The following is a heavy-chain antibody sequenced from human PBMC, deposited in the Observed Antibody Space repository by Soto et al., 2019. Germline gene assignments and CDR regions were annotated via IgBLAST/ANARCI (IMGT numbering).Heavy chain of an antibody. CDR2: ISNDGRND. Sequence: QVQLVESGGGVVQPGRSLRLSCADSGFTFRSYAMHWVRQSPGNGLEWVAGISNDGRNDYYADSVKDRFTISRDNSKSTLFLQMNSLRVDEDTAIYSCARSIASRVLYFDLWGRGTPVTVSS. J-gene: IGHJ2*01. V-gene: IGHV3-30*04. D-gene: IGHD2-15*01. CDR1: GFTFRSYA. CDR3: ARSIASRVLYFDL.